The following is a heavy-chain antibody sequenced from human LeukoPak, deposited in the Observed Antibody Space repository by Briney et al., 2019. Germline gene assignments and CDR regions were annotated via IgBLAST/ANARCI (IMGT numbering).Heavy chain of an antibody. Sequence: ASVKVSCKASGYSFSTYGISWVRQAPGQGLEWMGWISAYKGNTNYAQKFQGRVTMTTDTSTSTAYMEVKSLRSDDTAVYFCARDGRHRLSGYGGWFDPWGQGTLVTVSS. J-gene: IGHJ5*02. V-gene: IGHV1-18*01. CDR2: ISAYKGNT. CDR3: ARDGRHRLSGYGGWFDP. D-gene: IGHD3-22*01. CDR1: GYSFSTYG.